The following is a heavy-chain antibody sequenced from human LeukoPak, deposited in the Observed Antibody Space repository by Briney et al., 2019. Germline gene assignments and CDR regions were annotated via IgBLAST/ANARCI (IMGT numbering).Heavy chain of an antibody. CDR3: ARVAEYTSGWYDWFDP. D-gene: IGHD6-19*01. CDR2: IYYSGST. J-gene: IGHJ5*02. V-gene: IGHV4-59*12. Sequence: SETLSLTCTVSGGSISSYYWSWIRQPPGKGLEWIGYIYYSGSTNYNPSLKSRVTISVDTSKNQFSLKLSSVTAADTAVYYCARVAEYTSGWYDWFDPWGQGTLVTVSS. CDR1: GGSISSYY.